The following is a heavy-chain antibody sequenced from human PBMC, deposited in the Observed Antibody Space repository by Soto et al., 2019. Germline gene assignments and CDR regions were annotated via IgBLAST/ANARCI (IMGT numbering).Heavy chain of an antibody. J-gene: IGHJ1*01. Sequence: GGSLRLSCAASGFTFSSYGMHWVRQAPGKGLEWVAVIWYDGSNKYYADSVKGRFTISRDNSKNSLYLQMNSLRAEDTAVYYCARDGTAPYGLQHWGQGTLVTVSS. CDR2: IWYDGSNK. CDR3: ARDGTAPYGLQH. CDR1: GFTFSSYG. V-gene: IGHV3-33*01. D-gene: IGHD1-7*01.